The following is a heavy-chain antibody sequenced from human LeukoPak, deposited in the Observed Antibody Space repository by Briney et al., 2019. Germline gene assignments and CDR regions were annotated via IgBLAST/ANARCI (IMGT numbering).Heavy chain of an antibody. CDR2: ISNDGGNK. D-gene: IGHD2-2*02. CDR1: GFTFSSYS. J-gene: IGHJ4*02. Sequence: GGSLRLSCAASGFTFSSYSMHWVRQAPGKGLEWVAIISNDGGNKYYADSVKGRFTLSRDNSRNTLYLQMNSLRAEDTAVYYCAKDSLGGVVPAAISAYWGQGTLVTVSS. CDR3: AKDSLGGVVPAAISAY. V-gene: IGHV3-30*18.